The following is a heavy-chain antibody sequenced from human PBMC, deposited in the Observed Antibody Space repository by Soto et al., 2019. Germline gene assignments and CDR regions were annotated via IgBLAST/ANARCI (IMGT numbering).Heavy chain of an antibody. CDR3: ARASTSFADYYYMDV. Sequence: GGSLRLSCAASGFTFSSYSKNWVRQAPGKGLEWVSSISSSSSYIYYADSVKGRFTISRDNAKNSLYLQMNSLRAEDTAVYYCARASTSFADYYYMDVWGKGTTVTVSS. CDR2: ISSSSSYI. J-gene: IGHJ6*03. D-gene: IGHD2-2*01. CDR1: GFTFSSYS. V-gene: IGHV3-21*01.